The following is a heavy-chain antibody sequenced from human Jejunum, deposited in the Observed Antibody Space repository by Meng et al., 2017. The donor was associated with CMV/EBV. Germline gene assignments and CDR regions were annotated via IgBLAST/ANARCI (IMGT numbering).Heavy chain of an antibody. D-gene: IGHD6-25*01. Sequence: AASGFTFNDDTMNWVRQAPGKGLEWVSSISSSNTYIYYADPVKGRFTISRDNAKNSLYLQMNNLRADDTAVYYCAREGYQRWFDPWGQGTRVTVSS. J-gene: IGHJ5*02. CDR1: GFTFNDDT. V-gene: IGHV3-21*01. CDR2: ISSSNTYI. CDR3: AREGYQRWFDP.